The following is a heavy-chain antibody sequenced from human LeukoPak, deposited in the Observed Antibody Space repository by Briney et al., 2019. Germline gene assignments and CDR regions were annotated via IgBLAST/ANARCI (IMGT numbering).Heavy chain of an antibody. CDR2: IRYDGSNK. V-gene: IGHV3-30*02. CDR3: ATRCIAVADY. CDR1: GFTFSSYG. Sequence: GGSLRLSCAASGFTFSSYGMHWVRQAPGKGLEWVAFIRYDGSNKYYADSVKGRFTISRDNSKNTLYLQMNSLRAEDTAVYYCATRCIAVADYWGQGTLVTVSS. D-gene: IGHD6-19*01. J-gene: IGHJ4*02.